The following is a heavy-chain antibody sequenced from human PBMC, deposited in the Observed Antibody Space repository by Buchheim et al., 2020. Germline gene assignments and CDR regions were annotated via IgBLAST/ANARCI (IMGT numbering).Heavy chain of an antibody. J-gene: IGHJ4*02. CDR1: GFTFSAYG. D-gene: IGHD6-25*01. CDR3: AKDGFEWGIAAAHFDY. V-gene: IGHV3-33*03. CDR2: IVGSDE. Sequence: QVQLEESGGGVVQPGRSLRLSCAASGFTFSAYGMHWLRQSPGKGLEWVAGIVGSDEYYAESVEGRFSVSRDTSKNTVYLQMNTLRDEDTAMYYCAKDGFEWGIAAAHFDYWGQGT.